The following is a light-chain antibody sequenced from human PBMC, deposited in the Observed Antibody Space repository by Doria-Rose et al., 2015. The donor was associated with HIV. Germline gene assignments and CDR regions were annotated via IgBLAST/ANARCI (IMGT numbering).Light chain of an antibody. CDR2: WAS. J-gene: IGKJ3*01. CDR3: QQYYDTPS. Sequence: TQSPESLGMSLGERATLNCKSNQSLLYTSKNYLAWYQQKPGQPPKLLIYWASTRQSRVPARFSGSGSGTDFTLTISSLEAEDVAVYYCQQYYDTPSFGPGTTVDIQ. CDR1: QSLLYTSKNY. V-gene: IGKV4-1*01.